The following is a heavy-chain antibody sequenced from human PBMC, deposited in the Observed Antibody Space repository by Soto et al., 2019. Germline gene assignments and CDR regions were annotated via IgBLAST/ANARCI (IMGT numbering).Heavy chain of an antibody. CDR2: ITSDETGT. V-gene: IGHV3-74*01. D-gene: IGHD2-2*01. J-gene: IGHJ6*02. CDR1: VITFSISW. CDR3: ARDQRKYEYGIDV. Sequence: PRGSLLLSCATSVITFSISWMHWVRQAPGKGLVWVSRITSDETGTTYADFVKGRFTISRDNAKNTLFLQMNSLRVEDTAVYYCARDQRKYEYGIDVWGQGTTVTVSS.